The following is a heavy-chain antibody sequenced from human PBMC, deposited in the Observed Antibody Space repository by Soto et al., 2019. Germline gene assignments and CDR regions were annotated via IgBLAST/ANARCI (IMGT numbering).Heavy chain of an antibody. V-gene: IGHV4-34*01. Sequence: SETLSLTCAVYGGSSSAYYWSCIRQPPWKGLEWIGQISHSGATDYNPSHKSRVSISGDTSKNQFSLILTSVTAADTAVYYCARQKNSWFYGMDVWGQATTVTVSS. CDR3: ARQKNSWFYGMDV. D-gene: IGHD3-10*01. CDR1: GGSSSAYY. J-gene: IGHJ6*02. CDR2: ISHSGAT.